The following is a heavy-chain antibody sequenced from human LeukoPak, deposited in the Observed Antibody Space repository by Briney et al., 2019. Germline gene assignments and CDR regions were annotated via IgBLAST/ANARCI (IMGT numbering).Heavy chain of an antibody. J-gene: IGHJ3*02. CDR1: GYPFTGFD. CDR2: INPYSGGT. D-gene: IGHD2-15*01. V-gene: IGHV1-2*07. Sequence: ASVKVSCKASGYPFTGFDMSWVRQAPGKGLEWMGGINPYSGGTNYAHKFKGRVTISRDTSISTVYMEMSRLRSDDTAVFYCARGVPAPVSVEGVEAFDIWGQATLVTV. CDR3: ARGVPAPVSVEGVEAFDI.